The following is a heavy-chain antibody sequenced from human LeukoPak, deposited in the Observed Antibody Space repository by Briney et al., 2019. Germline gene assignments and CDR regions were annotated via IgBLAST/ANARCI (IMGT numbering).Heavy chain of an antibody. CDR3: AREDRQWLVHGDFDP. Sequence: ASVKVSCKASGYTFTGYYMHWVRQAPGQGLEWMGWINPNSGGTNYAQKFQGRVTMTRDTSISTAYMELSRLRSDDTAVYYCAREDRQWLVHGDFDPWGQGTLVTVSS. V-gene: IGHV1-2*02. J-gene: IGHJ5*02. CDR1: GYTFTGYY. CDR2: INPNSGGT. D-gene: IGHD6-19*01.